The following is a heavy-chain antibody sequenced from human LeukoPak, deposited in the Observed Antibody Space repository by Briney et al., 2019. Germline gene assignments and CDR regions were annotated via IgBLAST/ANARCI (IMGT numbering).Heavy chain of an antibody. D-gene: IGHD3-9*01. Sequence: PGGSLRLSCAVSGFIFKTYALGWVRQAPGKGLEWVAGISGSGANTDYAHFVKGRFVISRDNSKNTLYLQMNSLRAEDTAVYYWANGLLPTLTPVVRGQGTPVTVSS. J-gene: IGHJ4*02. V-gene: IGHV3-23*01. CDR3: ANGLLPTLTPVV. CDR1: GFIFKTYA. CDR2: ISGSGANT.